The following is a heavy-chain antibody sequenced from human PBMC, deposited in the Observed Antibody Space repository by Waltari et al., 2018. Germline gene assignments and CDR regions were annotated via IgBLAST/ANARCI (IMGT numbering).Heavy chain of an antibody. D-gene: IGHD2-15*01. CDR1: GDSMSSNDW. J-gene: IGHJ4*02. V-gene: IGHV4-4*02. Sequence: QVQLQESGPGLVKPSGTLSLTCTVSGDSMSSNDWWSWVRQPPGKGLEWIGQSHRSGRINYNPSLESRLTISIDTANNQFSLKVTSTTAADTAVYYCARDRGRGLYLDSWGQGTLVTVSP. CDR2: SHRSGRI. CDR3: ARDRGRGLYLDS.